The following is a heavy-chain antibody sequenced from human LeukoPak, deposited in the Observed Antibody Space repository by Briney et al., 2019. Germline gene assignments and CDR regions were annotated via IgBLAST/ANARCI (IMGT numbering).Heavy chain of an antibody. J-gene: IGHJ4*02. CDR3: ARVNFKTIFGPNGYFDY. V-gene: IGHV4-59*12. CDR1: GGSISSYY. Sequence: SETLSLTCTVSGGSISSYYWSWIRQPPGKGLEWIGSVYDSGETYFNPSLMSRVTISVDTSKNQFSLKLSSVTAADTAVYYCARVNFKTIFGPNGYFDYWGQGTLVTVSS. D-gene: IGHD3-3*01. CDR2: VYDSGET.